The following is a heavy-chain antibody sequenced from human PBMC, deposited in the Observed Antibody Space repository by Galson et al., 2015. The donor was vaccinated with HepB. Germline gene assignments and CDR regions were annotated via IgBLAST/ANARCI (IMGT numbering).Heavy chain of an antibody. J-gene: IGHJ5*02. CDR3: ARDYGDYAGWFDP. Sequence: SVKVSCKASGYTFTSYGISWVRQAPGQGLEWMGWISAYNGNTNYAQKLQGRVTMTTDTSTSTAYVELRSLRSDDTAVYYCARDYGDYAGWFDPWGQGTLVTVSS. CDR2: ISAYNGNT. CDR1: GYTFTSYG. D-gene: IGHD4-17*01. V-gene: IGHV1-18*04.